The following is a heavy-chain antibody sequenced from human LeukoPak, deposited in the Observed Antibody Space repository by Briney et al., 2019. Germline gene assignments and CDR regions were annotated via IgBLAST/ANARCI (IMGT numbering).Heavy chain of an antibody. J-gene: IGHJ5*02. CDR1: GFTFSNAW. Sequence: GGSLRLSCAASGFTFSNAWMSWVRQAPGKGPEWVGRIKSKTDGGTTDYAAPVKGRFTISRDDSKNTLYLQMNSLKTEDTAVYYCTTDPSIVVVPAADNWFDPWGQGTLVTVSS. CDR3: TTDPSIVVVPAADNWFDP. V-gene: IGHV3-15*01. D-gene: IGHD2-2*01. CDR2: IKSKTDGGTT.